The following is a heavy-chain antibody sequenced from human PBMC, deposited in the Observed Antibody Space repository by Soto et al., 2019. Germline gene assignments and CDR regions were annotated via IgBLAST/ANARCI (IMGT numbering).Heavy chain of an antibody. CDR1: GFTFSSFW. CDR2: IKQDGSEK. Sequence: EVQLVESGGGLVQPGGSLRLSCAASGFTFSSFWMYWVRQAPGKGLEWVATIKQDGSEKYYVDSVKGRFTISRDNAKNSLSLQMNGLRDEDTAVYYCARRDYLDYWGQGILLTVSS. V-gene: IGHV3-7*05. J-gene: IGHJ4*02. CDR3: ARRDYLDY.